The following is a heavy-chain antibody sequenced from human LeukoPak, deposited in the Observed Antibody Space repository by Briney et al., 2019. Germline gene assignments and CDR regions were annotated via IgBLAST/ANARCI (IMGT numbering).Heavy chain of an antibody. CDR2: ISWNSGSI. V-gene: IGHV3-9*03. CDR3: AKGVVPAAIVFAFDY. D-gene: IGHD2-2*01. Sequence: GGSLRLSCAASGFTVSSNYMSWVRQAPGKGLEWVSGISWNSGSIGYADSVKGRFTISRDNAKNSLYLQMNSLRAEDMALYYCAKGVVPAAIVFAFDYWGQGTLVTVSS. J-gene: IGHJ4*02. CDR1: GFTVSSNY.